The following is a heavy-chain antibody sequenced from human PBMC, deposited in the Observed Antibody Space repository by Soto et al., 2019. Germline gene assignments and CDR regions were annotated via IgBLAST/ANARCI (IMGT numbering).Heavy chain of an antibody. D-gene: IGHD1-26*01. CDR2: IYHSGST. V-gene: IGHV4-4*02. J-gene: IGHJ4*02. CDR3: ATSLSGSYYLSYPYYFDY. CDR1: GGSISSSNW. Sequence: QVQLQESGPGLVKPSGTLSLTCAVSGGSISSSNWWSWVRPPPGKGLEWIGEIYHSGSTNYNPSLNSRVAISVDKAKHQFSLKLSSVTAAATAVYYCATSLSGSYYLSYPYYFDYWCQGTLVTVSS.